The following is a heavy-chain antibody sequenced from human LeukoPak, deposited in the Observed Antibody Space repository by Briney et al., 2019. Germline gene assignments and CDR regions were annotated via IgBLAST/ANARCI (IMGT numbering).Heavy chain of an antibody. Sequence: ASVKVSCKASGYTFSTFPINWVRQAPGQGLEWMGWINTNTGSPTYAQGLTGRFVFSLDTSVSTAFLQINSLKAEDTALYYCVRGIVTTGYFNYWGQGTLVTVSS. J-gene: IGHJ4*02. CDR2: INTNTGSP. CDR1: GYTFSTFP. CDR3: VRGIVTTGYFNY. V-gene: IGHV7-4-1*02. D-gene: IGHD3-9*01.